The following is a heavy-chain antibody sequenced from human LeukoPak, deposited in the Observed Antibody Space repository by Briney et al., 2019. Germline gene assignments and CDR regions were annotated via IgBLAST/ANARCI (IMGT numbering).Heavy chain of an antibody. J-gene: IGHJ4*02. CDR3: ARGRLWFGSFDY. V-gene: IGHV3-66*01. CDR1: GFTVSSNY. CDR2: IYSGGST. D-gene: IGHD3-10*01. Sequence: GGSLRLSCAASGFTVSSNYMSWVRQAPGKGLEWVSIIYSGGSTYYADSVKGRFTISRDNSKNTLYLQVGSLRVEDMAVYYCARGRLWFGSFDYWGQGTLVTVSS.